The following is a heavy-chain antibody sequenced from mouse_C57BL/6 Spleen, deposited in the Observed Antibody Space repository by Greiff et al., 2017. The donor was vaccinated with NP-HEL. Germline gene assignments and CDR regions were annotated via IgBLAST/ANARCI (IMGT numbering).Heavy chain of an antibody. CDR1: GFTFSSYA. J-gene: IGHJ2*01. CDR3: ARDPYYYGSSYGPGYFDY. V-gene: IGHV5-4*01. CDR2: ISDGGSYT. Sequence: EVQLVESGGGLVKPGGSLKLSCAASGFTFSSYAMSWVRQTPEKRLEWVATISDGGSYTYYPDNVKGRFTISRDNAKNNLYLQMSHLKSEDTAMYYCARDPYYYGSSYGPGYFDYWGQGTTLTVSS. D-gene: IGHD1-1*01.